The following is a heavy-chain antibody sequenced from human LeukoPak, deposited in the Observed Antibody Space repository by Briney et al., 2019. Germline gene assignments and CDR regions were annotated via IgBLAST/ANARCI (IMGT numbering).Heavy chain of an antibody. Sequence: GGSLRLSCAASGFTFSNFAMTWVRQAPGKGLEWVSSIVGSSSTYYADSLKGRFTTSRDNAKNSLYLQMNSLRAKDTAVYYCARIGAGSSRDYWGQGTLVTASS. CDR2: IVGSSST. V-gene: IGHV3-21*01. CDR1: GFTFSNFA. J-gene: IGHJ4*02. CDR3: ARIGAGSSRDY. D-gene: IGHD6-13*01.